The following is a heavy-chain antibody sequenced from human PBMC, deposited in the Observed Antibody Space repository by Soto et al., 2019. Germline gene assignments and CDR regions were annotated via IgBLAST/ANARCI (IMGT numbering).Heavy chain of an antibody. CDR1: GYTFTSYG. CDR2: ISAYNGNT. V-gene: IGHV1-18*01. D-gene: IGHD6-13*01. CDR3: VGSWPTDIGDY. J-gene: IGHJ4*02. Sequence: QVQLVQSGAEVKKPGASVKVSCKASGYTFTSYGISGVRQAPGQGLEWMGWISAYNGNTNYAQKLQGRVTMTTDTAPSTAYMELRSLRTDDTAVYYCVGSWPTDIGDYWGQGTLVIVSS.